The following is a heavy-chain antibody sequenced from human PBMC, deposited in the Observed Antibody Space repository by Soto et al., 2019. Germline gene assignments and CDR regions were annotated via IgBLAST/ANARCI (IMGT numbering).Heavy chain of an antibody. CDR1: GGSISSYY. CDR3: ARDRNRFDP. CDR2: IYYSGST. Sequence: KPSETLSLTCTVSGGSISSYYWSWIRQPPGKGLEWIGYIYYSGSTNYNPSLKSRVTISVDTSKNQFSLKLSSVTAADTAVYYCARDRNRFDPWGQGTLVTVSS. V-gene: IGHV4-59*01. J-gene: IGHJ5*02.